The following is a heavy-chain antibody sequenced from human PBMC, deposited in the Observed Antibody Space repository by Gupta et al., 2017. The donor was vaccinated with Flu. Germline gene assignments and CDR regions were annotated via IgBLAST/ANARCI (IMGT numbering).Heavy chain of an antibody. J-gene: IGHJ4*02. D-gene: IGHD6-6*01. CDR3: ARGGSSSTFGY. V-gene: IGHV4-38-2*01. CDR2: IYHSGST. Sequence: QVQLQESGPGLVKPSETLSLSCAVSGYSISSGYYRGWIRQPPGKGLEWIGSIYHSGSTYYNPSLKSRVTISVDTSKNQFSLKLSSVTAADTAVYYCARGGSSSTFGYWGQGTLVTVSS. CDR1: GYSISSGYY.